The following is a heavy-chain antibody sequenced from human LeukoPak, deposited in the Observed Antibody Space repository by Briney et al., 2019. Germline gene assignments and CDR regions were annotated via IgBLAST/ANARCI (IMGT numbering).Heavy chain of an antibody. CDR1: GFTFSSYS. D-gene: IGHD6-19*01. V-gene: IGHV3-48*01. Sequence: PGGSLRLSCAASGFTFSSYSMNWVRQAPGKGLEWVSFVTSSSTTIYYADSVKGRFTISRGNAKNTLYLQMNSLRAEDTAVYYCATAGGHWGQGTLVTVSS. J-gene: IGHJ4*02. CDR2: VTSSSTTI. CDR3: ATAGGH.